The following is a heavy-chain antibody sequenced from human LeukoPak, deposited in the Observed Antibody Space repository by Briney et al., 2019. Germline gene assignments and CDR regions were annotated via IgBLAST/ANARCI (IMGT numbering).Heavy chain of an antibody. CDR2: ISSSGSTI. CDR3: AELGITMIGGV. V-gene: IGHV3-48*04. CDR1: GFTFSSYS. D-gene: IGHD3-10*02. J-gene: IGHJ6*04. Sequence: GGSLRLSCAASGFTFSSYSMNWVRQAPGKGLEWVSYISSSGSTIYYADSVKGRFTISRDNAKNSLYLQMNSLRAEDTAVYYCAELGITMIGGVWGKGTTATISS.